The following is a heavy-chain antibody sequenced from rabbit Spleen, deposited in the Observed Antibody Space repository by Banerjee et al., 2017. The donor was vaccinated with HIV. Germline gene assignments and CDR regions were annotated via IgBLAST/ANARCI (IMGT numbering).Heavy chain of an antibody. CDR2: IDTGSSGFT. CDR3: ARDTSSSFSSYGMDL. V-gene: IGHV1S45*01. Sequence: QEQLVESGGGLVQPEGSLTLTCTASGVSFSSNSYMCWVRQAPGKGLEWIACIDTGSSGFTYFATWAKGRFTCSKTSSTTVTLQMTRLTAADTATYFCARDTSSSFSSYGMDLWGPGTLVTVS. J-gene: IGHJ6*01. D-gene: IGHD1-1*01. CDR1: GVSFSSNSY.